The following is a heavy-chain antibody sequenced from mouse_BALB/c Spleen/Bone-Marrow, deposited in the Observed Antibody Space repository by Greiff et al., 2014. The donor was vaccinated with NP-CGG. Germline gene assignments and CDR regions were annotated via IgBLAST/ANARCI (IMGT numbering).Heavy chain of an antibody. CDR1: GYTFSSYW. Sequence: QVQLQQSGAELMKPGASVKISCKTSGYTFSSYWIEWVKQRPGHGLGWIGEILPGSGSTNSNEKFKGKATFTADTSSNTAYMQLSSLTSEDSAVYYCARELGLRLDYWGQGTLVTVSA. J-gene: IGHJ3*01. D-gene: IGHD3-1*01. V-gene: IGHV1-9*01. CDR3: ARELGLRLDY. CDR2: ILPGSGST.